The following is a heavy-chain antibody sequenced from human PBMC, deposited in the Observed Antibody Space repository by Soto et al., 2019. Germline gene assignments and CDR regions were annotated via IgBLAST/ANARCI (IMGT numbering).Heavy chain of an antibody. D-gene: IGHD3-10*01. CDR3: AKDARELWFGELYFDY. CDR1: AFTFSSYG. Sequence: QVQLVESGGGVVQPGRSLRLSCAASAFTFSSYGKHWVRQAPGKGLEWVAVISYDGSNKYYADSVKGRFTISRDNSKNTLYLQMNSLRAEDTAVYYCAKDARELWFGELYFDYWGQGTLVTVSS. CDR2: ISYDGSNK. J-gene: IGHJ4*02. V-gene: IGHV3-30*18.